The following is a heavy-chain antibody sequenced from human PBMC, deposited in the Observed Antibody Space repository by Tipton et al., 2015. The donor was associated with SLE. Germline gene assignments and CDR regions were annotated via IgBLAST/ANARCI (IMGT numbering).Heavy chain of an antibody. CDR3: ARQGLRYYDFWSGIDAFDI. V-gene: IGHV4-34*01. J-gene: IGHJ3*02. Sequence: TLSLTCAVYGGSMNTYTYYWAWIRQTPGQRVEWIGEVNHRGSTNYNPSLKSRVTISVDTSKNQFSLKLSSVTAADTAVYYCARQGLRYYDFWSGIDAFDIWGQGTMVTVSS. D-gene: IGHD3-3*01. CDR2: VNHRGST. CDR1: GGSMNTYTYY.